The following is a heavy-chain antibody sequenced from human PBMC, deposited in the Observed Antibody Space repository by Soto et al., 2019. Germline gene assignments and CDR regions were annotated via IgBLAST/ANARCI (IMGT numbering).Heavy chain of an antibody. J-gene: IGHJ4*02. D-gene: IGHD2-21*02. Sequence: QLQVQESGPGLVKPSETLSLRCTVSGTSIGSSTYYWGWVRQPPGKSPEWSGSISYRGTTYYNPSLQSRVTISADSSKNQLSLLLTSVSAADMAVYYCVRHPGIVTAVNFDFWGQGTLVTVSS. V-gene: IGHV4-39*01. CDR3: VRHPGIVTAVNFDF. CDR1: GTSIGSSTYY. CDR2: ISYRGTT.